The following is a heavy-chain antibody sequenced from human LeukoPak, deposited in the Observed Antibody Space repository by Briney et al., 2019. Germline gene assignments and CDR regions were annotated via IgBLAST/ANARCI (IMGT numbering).Heavy chain of an antibody. CDR3: ARHWKYSSGGHCFDP. D-gene: IGHD2-15*01. CDR2: IYHSDSDT. Sequence: GASLQISCEGSGSIFSSYWIAGWRQLPGNGLEGMGIIYHSDSDTKDSPSCQGQVTISADKSISTAYLQWSSLKASDTAMYYCARHWKYSSGGHCFDPGGQGTLVTVS. J-gene: IGHJ5*02. CDR1: GSIFSSYW. V-gene: IGHV5-51*01.